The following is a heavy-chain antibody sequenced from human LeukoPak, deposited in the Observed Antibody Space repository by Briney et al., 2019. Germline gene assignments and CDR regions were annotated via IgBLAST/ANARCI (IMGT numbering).Heavy chain of an antibody. D-gene: IGHD5-18*01. Sequence: GGSLRLSCAASGFTFSSYRMSWVRQAPGKGLKWVANINQDGSEKYYVDSVKGRFTLSRDNAKNSLYLQMNSLRAEDTAVYYCARDGNSYGYDYWGQGTLVTVSS. CDR1: GFTFSSYR. CDR3: ARDGNSYGYDY. J-gene: IGHJ4*02. CDR2: INQDGSEK. V-gene: IGHV3-7*01.